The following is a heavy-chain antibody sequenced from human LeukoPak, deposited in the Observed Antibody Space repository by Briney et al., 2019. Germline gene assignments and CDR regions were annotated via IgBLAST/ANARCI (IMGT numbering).Heavy chain of an antibody. V-gene: IGHV4-59*01. D-gene: IGHD4-17*01. CDR3: ARGGHDNGDYDFYY. CDR2: IYYSGST. Sequence: SETLSLTCTVSGGSISSYYWSWIRQPPGKGLEWIGYIYYSGSTNYNPSLKSRVTISVDTSKNQFSLKLSSVTAADTAVYYCARGGHDNGDYDFYYWGQGTLVTVSS. J-gene: IGHJ4*02. CDR1: GGSISSYY.